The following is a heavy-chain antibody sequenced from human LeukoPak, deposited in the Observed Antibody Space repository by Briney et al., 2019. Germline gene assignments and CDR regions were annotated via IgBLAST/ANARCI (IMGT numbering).Heavy chain of an antibody. J-gene: IGHJ6*02. Sequence: SVQVSCKASGGTFSSYTISWVRQAPGQGLEWMGRIIPILGIANYAQKFQGRVTITADKSTSTAYMELSSLRSEDTAVYYCARRGLQTYYGMDVWGQGTTVTVSS. CDR2: IIPILGIA. D-gene: IGHD5-24*01. CDR1: GGTFSSYT. CDR3: ARRGLQTYYGMDV. V-gene: IGHV1-69*02.